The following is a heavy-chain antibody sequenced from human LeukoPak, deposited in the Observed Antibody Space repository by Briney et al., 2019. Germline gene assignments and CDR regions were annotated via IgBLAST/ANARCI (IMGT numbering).Heavy chain of an antibody. J-gene: IGHJ1*01. CDR3: AAKQWLVRRGYFQH. V-gene: IGHV4-34*01. CDR2: INHSGST. CDR1: GGSFSGYY. D-gene: IGHD6-19*01. Sequence: SETLSLTCAVYGGSFSGYYWSWIRQPPGKGLEWIGEINHSGSTNYNPSLKSRVTISADTSKNQFSLKLSSVTAADTAVYYCAAKQWLVRRGYFQHWGQGTLVTVSS.